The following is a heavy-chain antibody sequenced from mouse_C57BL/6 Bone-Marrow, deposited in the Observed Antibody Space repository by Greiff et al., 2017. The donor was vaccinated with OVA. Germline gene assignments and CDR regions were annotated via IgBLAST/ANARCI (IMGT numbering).Heavy chain of an antibody. CDR1: GYSITSGYY. V-gene: IGHV3-6*01. Sequence: EVQLQESGPGLVKPSQSLSLTCSVTGYSITSGYYWNWIRQFPGNKLEWMGYISYDGSNNYNPSLKNRISITRDTSKNQFFLKLNSVTTEDTATYYCARDLFRGTTRMDYWGQGTSVTVSS. D-gene: IGHD1-1*01. J-gene: IGHJ4*01. CDR3: ARDLFRGTTRMDY. CDR2: ISYDGSN.